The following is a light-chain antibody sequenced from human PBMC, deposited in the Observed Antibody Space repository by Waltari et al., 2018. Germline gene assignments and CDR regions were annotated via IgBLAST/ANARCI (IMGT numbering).Light chain of an antibody. V-gene: IGKV1-39*01. CDR3: QQSYNTPYT. CDR2: GAS. Sequence: DIQMTQSPSSLSASVGDRVTITCRASQRIGSYLSWCQQKPGKAPKLLNYGASSLQSGVPSRFSGSESGTDFTLTISSLQPEDSATYYCQQSYNTPYTFGQGTKLEI. CDR1: QRIGSY. J-gene: IGKJ2*01.